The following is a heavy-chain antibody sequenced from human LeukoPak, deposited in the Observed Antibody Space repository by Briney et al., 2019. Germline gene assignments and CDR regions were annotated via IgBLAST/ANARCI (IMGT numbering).Heavy chain of an antibody. V-gene: IGHV4-4*07. J-gene: IGHJ6*02. CDR2: IYTSGGT. Sequence: PSETLSLTCTVSGDSISSYYWSWIRQPAGKGLEWIGRIYTSGGTNYNPSLKSRVTMSVDTSKNQFSLKLSSVTAADTAVYYCARDSYSSGWYGYYYGMDVWGQGTTVTVSS. CDR1: GDSISSYY. CDR3: ARDSYSSGWYGYYYGMDV. D-gene: IGHD6-19*01.